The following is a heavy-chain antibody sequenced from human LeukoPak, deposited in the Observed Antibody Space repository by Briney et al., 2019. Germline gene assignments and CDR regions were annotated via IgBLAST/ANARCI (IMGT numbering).Heavy chain of an antibody. CDR2: ISGSGGST. Sequence: GGSLRLSCAASGFTFSNAWMSWVRQTPGKGLECVAPISGSGGSTYYADSVRGRFIVSRDNSKNMLYLQMNSLRVDDTAVYYCAKSPAGSSWPSIDYWGQGTLVAVSS. CDR1: GFTFSNAW. D-gene: IGHD6-13*01. V-gene: IGHV3-23*01. CDR3: AKSPAGSSWPSIDY. J-gene: IGHJ4*02.